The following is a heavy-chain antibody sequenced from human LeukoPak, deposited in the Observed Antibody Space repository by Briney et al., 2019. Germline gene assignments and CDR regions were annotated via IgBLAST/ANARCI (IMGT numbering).Heavy chain of an antibody. CDR1: GGTFSSYA. V-gene: IGHV1-69*13. CDR2: IIPIFGTA. CDR3: ARGYSSSSGPHVY. J-gene: IGHJ4*02. Sequence: SVKVSCKASGGTFSSYAISWVRRAPGQGLEWMGGIIPIFGTANYAQKFQGRVTITADESTSTAYMELSSLRSEDTAVYYCARGYSSSSGPHVYWGQGTLVTVSS. D-gene: IGHD6-6*01.